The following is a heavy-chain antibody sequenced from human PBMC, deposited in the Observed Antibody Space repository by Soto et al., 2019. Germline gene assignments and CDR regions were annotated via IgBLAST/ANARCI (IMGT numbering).Heavy chain of an antibody. V-gene: IGHV3-30*18. CDR1: GFTFSNYG. CDR3: AKDGAPRYCGRSSCHPAGAY. Sequence: QVQLVESGGGVVQPGRSLRLSCAGSGFTFSNYGLHWVRQAPGKGLEWVSVISYDGSHKYYADSVKGRFTISRDNYNNMLYLQMDSLRAEDTAVYYCAKDGAPRYCGRSSCHPAGAYCGQGTLVTVSS. J-gene: IGHJ4*02. CDR2: ISYDGSHK. D-gene: IGHD2-15*01.